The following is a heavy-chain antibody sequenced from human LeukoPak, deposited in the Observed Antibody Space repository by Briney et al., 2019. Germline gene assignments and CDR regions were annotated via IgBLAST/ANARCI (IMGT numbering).Heavy chain of an antibody. D-gene: IGHD3-10*01. V-gene: IGHV3-21*04. CDR2: ISSSSSYI. CDR3: AKDFLHYYGSGSSASDI. J-gene: IGHJ3*02. CDR1: GFTFSSYS. Sequence: GGSLRLSCAASGFTFSSYSMNWVRQAPGKGLEWVSSISSSSSYIYYADSAKGRFTISRDNSKNTLYLQMNSLRAEDTAVYYCAKDFLHYYGSGSSASDIWGQGTMVTVSS.